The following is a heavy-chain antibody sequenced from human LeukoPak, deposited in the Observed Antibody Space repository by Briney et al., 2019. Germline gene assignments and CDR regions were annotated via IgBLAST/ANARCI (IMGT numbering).Heavy chain of an antibody. CDR3: TRGSIAYYYMDV. J-gene: IGHJ6*03. D-gene: IGHD3-22*01. CDR2: IYYSGST. V-gene: IGHV4-59*01. Sequence: SETLSLTCTVSGGSISSYYWSWIRQPPGKGREWIGYIYYSGSTNYNPSLKSRVTISVDTSKNQFSLKLSSVTAPDRAVYYCTRGSIAYYYMDVWGKGTTVTISS. CDR1: GGSISSYY.